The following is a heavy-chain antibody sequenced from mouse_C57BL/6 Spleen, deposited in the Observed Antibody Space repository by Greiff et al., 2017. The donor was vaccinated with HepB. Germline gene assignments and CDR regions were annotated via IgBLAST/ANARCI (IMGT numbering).Heavy chain of an antibody. J-gene: IGHJ4*01. CDR2: IYPRSGNT. V-gene: IGHV1-81*01. D-gene: IGHD1-1*01. CDR1: GYTFTSYG. CDR3: ARRGITTVVAEDAMDY. Sequence: QVHVKQSGAELARPGASVKLSCKASGYTFTSYGISWVKQRTGQGLEWIGEIYPRSGNTYYNEKFKGKATLTADKSSSTAYMALRSLTSEDSAVYFWARRGITTVVAEDAMDYWGQGTSVTVSS.